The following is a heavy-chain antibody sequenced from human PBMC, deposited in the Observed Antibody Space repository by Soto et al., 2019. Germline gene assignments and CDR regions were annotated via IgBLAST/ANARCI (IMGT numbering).Heavy chain of an antibody. Sequence: GESLKISCKGSGYSFTSYWIGWVRQMPGKGLESMGIIYPGDSDTRYSPSFQGQVTISADKSISTAYLQWSSLKASDTAMYYCARGDYYYGSVYYGMDVWGQGTTVTVSS. J-gene: IGHJ6*02. V-gene: IGHV5-51*01. CDR1: GYSFTSYW. D-gene: IGHD3-10*01. CDR3: ARGDYYYGSVYYGMDV. CDR2: IYPGDSDT.